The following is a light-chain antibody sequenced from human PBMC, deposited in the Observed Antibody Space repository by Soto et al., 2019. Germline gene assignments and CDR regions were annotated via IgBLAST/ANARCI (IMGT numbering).Light chain of an antibody. CDR1: QSISSW. CDR3: QHYNAYSRT. CDR2: EAS. Sequence: DIQMTQSPSTLSASVGDRVTITCRASQSISSWLAWYQQKPGKAPKLLIYEASGLESGVPSRFSGSGSGTEFTLTISSLQPDDFATSYSQHYNAYSRTFGQGTKVEIK. V-gene: IGKV1-5*03. J-gene: IGKJ1*01.